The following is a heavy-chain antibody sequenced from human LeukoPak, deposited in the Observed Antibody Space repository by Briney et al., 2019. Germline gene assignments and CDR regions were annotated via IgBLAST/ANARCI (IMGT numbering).Heavy chain of an antibody. CDR1: GYSFTGHY. J-gene: IGHJ4*02. V-gene: IGHV1-18*04. CDR3: ARDRYSSGWYTDY. D-gene: IGHD6-19*01. CDR2: ISAYNGNT. Sequence: ASVKVSCKASGYSFTGHYMHWVRQAPGQGLEWMGWISAYNGNTNYAQKLQGRVTMTTDTSTSTAHMELRSLRSDDTAVYYCARDRYSSGWYTDYWGQGTLVTVSS.